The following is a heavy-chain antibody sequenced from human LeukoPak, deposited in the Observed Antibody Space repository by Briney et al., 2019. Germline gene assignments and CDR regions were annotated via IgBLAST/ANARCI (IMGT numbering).Heavy chain of an antibody. D-gene: IGHD5-18*01. J-gene: IGHJ4*02. CDR1: GFTFSSYA. Sequence: PGGSLRLSCAASGFTFSSYAMNWVRQAPGKGLEWASGISGSGDRTYYADSVRGRFTISRDNSKNTLFLQMNSLRAEGTAVYYCAKECTAMVRAYFDYWGQGTLVTVSS. CDR3: AKECTAMVRAYFDY. V-gene: IGHV3-23*01. CDR2: ISGSGDRT.